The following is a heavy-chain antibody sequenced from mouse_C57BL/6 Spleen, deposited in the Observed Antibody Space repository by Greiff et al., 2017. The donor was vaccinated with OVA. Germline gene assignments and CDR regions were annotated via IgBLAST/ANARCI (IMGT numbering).Heavy chain of an antibody. CDR3: VRYIIYYGYDVGAMDY. CDR2: IRNKANGYTT. D-gene: IGHD2-2*01. V-gene: IGHV7-3*01. CDR1: GFTFTDYY. J-gene: IGHJ4*01. Sequence: EVQLVESGGGLVQPGGSLSLSCAASGFTFTDYYMSWVRQPPGKALEWLGFIRNKANGYTTEYSASVKGRFTISRDNSQSILYLQMNALRAEDSATYYCVRYIIYYGYDVGAMDYWGQGTSVTVSS.